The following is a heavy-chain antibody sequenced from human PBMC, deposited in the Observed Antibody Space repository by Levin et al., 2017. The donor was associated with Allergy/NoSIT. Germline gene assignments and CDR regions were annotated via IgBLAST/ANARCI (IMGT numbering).Heavy chain of an antibody. D-gene: IGHD5-18*01. CDR2: ITSASTYK. V-gene: IGHV3-21*01. J-gene: IGHJ4*02. CDR3: ASAFRVDTSMDRGKGY. CDR1: GFTFSSSG. Sequence: GGSLRLSCAASGFTFSSSGMNWVRQAPGKGMEWVSSITSASTYKYYADSVKGRFTISRDNAENSLYLQMNSLRADDTAVYYCASAFRVDTSMDRGKGYWGQGTLVTVSS.